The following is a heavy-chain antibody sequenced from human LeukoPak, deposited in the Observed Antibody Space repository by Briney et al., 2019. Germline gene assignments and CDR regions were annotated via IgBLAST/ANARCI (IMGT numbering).Heavy chain of an antibody. CDR2: IYSGGST. D-gene: IGHD6-19*01. J-gene: IGHJ4*02. V-gene: IGHV3-66*01. CDR1: GFTVSSNY. CDR3: ATLPTPGYSSGWYVDY. Sequence: GGSLRLSCAASGFTVSSNYMSWVRQTPGKGLEWVSVIYSGGSTYYADSVKGRFTISRDNSKNTLYLQMNSLRAEDTAVYYCATLPTPGYSSGWYVDYWGQGTLVTVSS.